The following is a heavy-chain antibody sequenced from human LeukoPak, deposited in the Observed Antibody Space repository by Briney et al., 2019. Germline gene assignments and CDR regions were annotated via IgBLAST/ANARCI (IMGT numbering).Heavy chain of an antibody. CDR2: IYYSGST. Sequence: NPSETLSLTCTVSGVSISSYYWSWIRQPPGKGLEWVGYIYYSGSTNYNPSLKSRVTISVDTSKNQFSLKLSSVTAADTAVYYCARGRDPKGIDYWGQGTLVTVSS. J-gene: IGHJ4*02. V-gene: IGHV4-59*01. CDR3: ARGRDPKGIDY. CDR1: GVSISSYY.